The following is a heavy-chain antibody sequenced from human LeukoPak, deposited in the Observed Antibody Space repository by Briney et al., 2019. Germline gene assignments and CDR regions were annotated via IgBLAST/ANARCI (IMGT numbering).Heavy chain of an antibody. Sequence: SETLSLTCTVSGGSISSYYWSWIRQPPGKGLEWIGYIYYTGSTNYNPSLKSRVTISVDTSKNQFSLKLSSVTAADTAVYYCARLLVHYYGSGSLFDPWGQGTLVTVSS. CDR2: IYYTGST. J-gene: IGHJ5*02. D-gene: IGHD3-10*01. CDR3: ARLLVHYYGSGSLFDP. V-gene: IGHV4-59*08. CDR1: GGSISSYY.